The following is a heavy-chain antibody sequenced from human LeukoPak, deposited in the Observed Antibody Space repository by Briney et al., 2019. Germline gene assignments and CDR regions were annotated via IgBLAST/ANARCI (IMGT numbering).Heavy chain of an antibody. Sequence: PGGSLRLSCAASGFTFSSYSMNWVRQAPGKGLEWVSSISSSSSYIYYADSVKGRFTISRDNAKNSLYLQMNSLRAEDTAVYYCARDRANYDSSGYYWSSYHYYYYYMDVWGKGTTVTISS. CDR2: ISSSSSYI. V-gene: IGHV3-21*01. CDR3: ARDRANYDSSGYYWSSYHYYYYYMDV. CDR1: GFTFSSYS. D-gene: IGHD3-22*01. J-gene: IGHJ6*03.